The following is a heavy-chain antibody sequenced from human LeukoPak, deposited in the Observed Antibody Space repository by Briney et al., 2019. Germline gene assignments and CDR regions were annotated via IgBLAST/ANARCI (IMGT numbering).Heavy chain of an antibody. CDR1: GFTFSSHA. CDR2: TSYDGSSK. V-gene: IGHV3-30*04. CDR3: ARDRHSGSFYGYFDY. D-gene: IGHD1-26*01. Sequence: GGSLRLSCEASGFTFSSHAMHWVRQAPGKGPEWVATTSYDGSSKHYADSVKGRFTISRDDSKNTLYLQMNSLRAEDTAVYFCARDRHSGSFYGYFDYWGRGTLVTVSS. J-gene: IGHJ4*02.